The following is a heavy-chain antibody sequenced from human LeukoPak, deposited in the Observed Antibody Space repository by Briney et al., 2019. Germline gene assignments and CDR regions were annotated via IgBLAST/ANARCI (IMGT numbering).Heavy chain of an antibody. V-gene: IGHV4-39*07. CDR2: IYYSGST. CDR1: GGSISSSSYY. CDR3: AREGDVLLWFGELFPGAFDI. J-gene: IGHJ3*02. D-gene: IGHD3-10*01. Sequence: PSETLSLTCTVSGGSISSSSYYWGWIRQPPGKGLEWIGGIYYSGSTYYNPSLKSRVTISVDTSKNQFSLKLSSVTAADTAVYYCAREGDVLLWFGELFPGAFDIWGQGTMVTVSS.